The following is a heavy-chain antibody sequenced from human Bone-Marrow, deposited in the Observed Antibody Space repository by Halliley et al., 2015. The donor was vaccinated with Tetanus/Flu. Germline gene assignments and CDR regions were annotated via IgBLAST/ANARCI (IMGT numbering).Heavy chain of an antibody. CDR1: GGTLSSSA. Sequence: QLVQSGAGVKKPGSSVKISCKASGGTLSSSAITWVRQAPGQGLEWMGGIIPIFDTANYAQRFQDRVTITADKSTSTDYMELRSLSSEDTAVYYCAACEGSGNYPLADWGQGTLVTVSS. CDR3: AACEGSGNYPLAD. CDR2: IIPIFDTA. V-gene: IGHV1-69*06. D-gene: IGHD3-10*01. J-gene: IGHJ4*02.